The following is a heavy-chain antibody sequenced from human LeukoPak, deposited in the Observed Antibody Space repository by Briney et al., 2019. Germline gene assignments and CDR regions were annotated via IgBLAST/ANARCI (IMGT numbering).Heavy chain of an antibody. CDR1: GGSISSYY. CDR2: IYYSGST. J-gene: IGHJ4*02. D-gene: IGHD3-22*01. Sequence: PETLSLTCTVSGGSISSYYWSWIRQPPGKGLEWIGYIYYSGSTNYNPSLKSRVTISVDTSKNQFSLKLSSVTAADTAVYCCARVYYYDSSGPSSYFDYWGQGTLVTVSS. V-gene: IGHV4-59*01. CDR3: ARVYYYDSSGPSSYFDY.